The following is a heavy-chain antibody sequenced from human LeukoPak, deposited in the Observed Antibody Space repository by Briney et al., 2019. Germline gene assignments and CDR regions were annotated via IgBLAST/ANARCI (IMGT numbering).Heavy chain of an antibody. CDR2: INAGNGNT. CDR3: ARGRGQVGATMGNY. Sequence: ASVKVSCKASGYTFTSYAMHWVRQAPGQRLEWMGWINAGNGNTKYSQKFQGRVTITRDTSASTAYMELSSLRSEDTAVYYCARGRGQVGATMGNYWGQGTLVTVSS. CDR1: GYTFTSYA. V-gene: IGHV1-3*01. J-gene: IGHJ4*02. D-gene: IGHD1-26*01.